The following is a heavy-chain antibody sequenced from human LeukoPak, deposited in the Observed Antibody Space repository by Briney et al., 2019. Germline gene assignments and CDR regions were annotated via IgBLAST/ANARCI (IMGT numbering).Heavy chain of an antibody. CDR3: AKDLYTSRYACCFDY. V-gene: IGHV3-23*01. D-gene: IGHD6-13*01. Sequence: GGSLRLSCVASGFTFSNYAMNWVRQAPGKGLEWVSGVSGGGSGTYYADSVKGRFTISRDNSKNMLYLQMNSLRAEDTAVYYCAKDLYTSRYACCFDYWGQGTLVTVSS. CDR2: VSGGGSGT. CDR1: GFTFSNYA. J-gene: IGHJ4*02.